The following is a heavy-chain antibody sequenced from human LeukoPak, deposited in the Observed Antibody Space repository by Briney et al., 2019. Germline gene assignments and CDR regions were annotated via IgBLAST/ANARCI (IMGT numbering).Heavy chain of an antibody. CDR1: GFTFSSYT. Sequence: GGSLRLSCAASGFTFSSYTMSWVRQAPGKGLEWVSAITGGGDTTYYADSVKGRFTISRDNSKNTVYLQMHSLGAEDTAIYYCAKEARYCGGGKCYSILHYWGQGTLVTVFS. V-gene: IGHV3-23*01. CDR3: AKEARYCGGGKCYSILHY. D-gene: IGHD2-15*01. CDR2: ITGGGDTT. J-gene: IGHJ4*02.